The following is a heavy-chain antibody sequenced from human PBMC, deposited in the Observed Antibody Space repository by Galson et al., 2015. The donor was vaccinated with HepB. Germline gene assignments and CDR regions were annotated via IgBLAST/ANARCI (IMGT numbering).Heavy chain of an antibody. V-gene: IGHV3-30*18. Sequence: SLRLSCAASGFTFSKYGMHWVRQAPGKGLEWVAVISYDGRNKYYADSVKGRFTVSRDNSKNTVFLEMNSLRVEDTAVYYCAKDGLAAGIPAIWHYYYGMDVWGQGTTVIVSS. CDR3: AKDGLAAGIPAIWHYYYGMDV. CDR2: ISYDGRNK. J-gene: IGHJ6*02. D-gene: IGHD6-13*01. CDR1: GFTFSKYG.